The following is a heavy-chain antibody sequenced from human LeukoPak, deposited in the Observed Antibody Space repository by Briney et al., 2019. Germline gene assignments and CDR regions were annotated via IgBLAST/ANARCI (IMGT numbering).Heavy chain of an antibody. V-gene: IGHV4-39*01. J-gene: IGHJ3*02. CDR2: IYYSGST. CDR1: GGSISSSSYY. Sequence: SETLSLTCTVSGGSISSSSYYWGWIRQPPGKGLEWIGSIYYSGSTYSNPSLKSRATISVNTSNTQFSLKLTSVTAADTAMYYCARVPQVAFDIWGQGTMVTVSS. CDR3: ARVPQVAFDI.